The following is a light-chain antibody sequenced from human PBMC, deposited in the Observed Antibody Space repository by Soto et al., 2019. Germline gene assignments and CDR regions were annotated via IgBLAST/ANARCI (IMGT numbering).Light chain of an antibody. Sequence: EIVMTQSPATLSVSPGERATLSCRASQSVSSNLAWYQQKPGQAPRLLIYGASTRATGIPARFSGSESRTEFTLNISSLQSEDFAVYYCQQYNNWPPWTFGQGTKVEIK. V-gene: IGKV3-15*01. CDR2: GAS. J-gene: IGKJ1*01. CDR3: QQYNNWPPWT. CDR1: QSVSSN.